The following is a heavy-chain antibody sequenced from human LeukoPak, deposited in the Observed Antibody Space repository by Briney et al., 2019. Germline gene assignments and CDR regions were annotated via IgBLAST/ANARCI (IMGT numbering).Heavy chain of an antibody. D-gene: IGHD2-15*01. V-gene: IGHV3-53*01. Sequence: GGSLRLSCAASGFTVSRNYMSWVRQAPGKGLEWVSVLYSGGSTNYADSVKGRFTISRDNSKNTLYLQMNSLRAEDTAIYYCTKAPIVSCSGAFCYPFDSWGQGTLVTVSS. CDR3: TKAPIVSCSGAFCYPFDS. CDR1: GFTVSRNY. CDR2: LYSGGST. J-gene: IGHJ4*02.